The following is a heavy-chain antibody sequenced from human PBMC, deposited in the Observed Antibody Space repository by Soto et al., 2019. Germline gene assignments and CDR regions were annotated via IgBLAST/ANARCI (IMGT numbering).Heavy chain of an antibody. Sequence: SETLSLTCGVYGGSFSGYYWNWIRQPPGKGLEWIGEINHSGSTNYNPSLKSRVTISVDTSKNQFSLKLTSVTAADTAVYHCARGRNYYGSGSYYNVDYYYYMDVWGKGTTVTVSS. CDR1: GGSFSGYY. CDR2: INHSGST. CDR3: ARGRNYYGSGSYYNVDYYYYMDV. D-gene: IGHD3-10*01. V-gene: IGHV4-34*01. J-gene: IGHJ6*03.